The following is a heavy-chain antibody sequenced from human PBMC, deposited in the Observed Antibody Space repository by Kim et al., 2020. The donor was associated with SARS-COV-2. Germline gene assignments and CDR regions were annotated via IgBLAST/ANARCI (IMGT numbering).Heavy chain of an antibody. J-gene: IGHJ4*02. D-gene: IGHD5-12*01. CDR1: GFPFSEYY. V-gene: IGHV3-11*05. CDR2: ISRGSTYS. Sequence: GGSLRLSGAASGFPFSEYYMPWIRQAPGKGLEWVSYISRGSTYSNYADSVKGRFTISRDDARKSLYLQMNNLRAEDTAFYYCARDRVPTTDYDYWGQGNLVTVSS. CDR3: ARDRVPTTDYDY.